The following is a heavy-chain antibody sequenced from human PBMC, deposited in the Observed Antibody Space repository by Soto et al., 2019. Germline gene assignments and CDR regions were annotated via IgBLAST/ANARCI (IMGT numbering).Heavy chain of an antibody. CDR1: GGSISSYY. Sequence: SETLSLTCTVSGGSISSYYWSWIRQPAGKGLEWIGRIYTSGSTNYNPSLKSRVTMSVDTSKNQFSLELRSLRSDDTAVYYCGRCRTDSYAMDVWGQGTTVTVSS. CDR2: IYTSGST. V-gene: IGHV4-4*07. CDR3: GRCRTDSYAMDV. J-gene: IGHJ6*02.